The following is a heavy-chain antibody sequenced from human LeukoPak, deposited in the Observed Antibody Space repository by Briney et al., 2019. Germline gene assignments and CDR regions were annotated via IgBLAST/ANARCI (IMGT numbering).Heavy chain of an antibody. CDR1: GFTFSSYS. J-gene: IGHJ4*02. CDR2: ISSSSSYI. Sequence: GGSLRLSCAASGFTFSSYSMNWVRQAPGKGLEWVSSISSSSSYIYYADSVKGRFTISRDNAKNSLYLPMNSLRAEDTAVYYCAREGYKVATQYYFDYWGQGTLVTVSS. D-gene: IGHD5-12*01. V-gene: IGHV3-21*01. CDR3: AREGYKVATQYYFDY.